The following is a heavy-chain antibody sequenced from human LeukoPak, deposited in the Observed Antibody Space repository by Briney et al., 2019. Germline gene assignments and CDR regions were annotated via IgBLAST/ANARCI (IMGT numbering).Heavy chain of an antibody. J-gene: IGHJ6*03. D-gene: IGHD1-26*01. CDR2: IRGSGDRT. CDR1: GFTFSSYA. V-gene: IGHV3-23*01. CDR3: AKDSKIVGATFRSYHYMDV. Sequence: GGTLSLSCAASGFTFSSYAMSWVGQAPGKGLEWVSAIRGSGDRTHYADSVKGRFTISRDNSKNNLDLQMHSRRAEDTAVHYCAKDSKIVGATFRSYHYMDVWGKGTAVTVS.